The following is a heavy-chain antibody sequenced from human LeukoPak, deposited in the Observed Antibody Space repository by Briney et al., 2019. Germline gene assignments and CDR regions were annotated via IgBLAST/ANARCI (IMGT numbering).Heavy chain of an antibody. V-gene: IGHV3-48*01. Sequence: GGSLRLSCAASGFTFSNFPMNWVRQTPGKGLEWISYICSTRSTIYYSASVRGRFTISRDNAMDVLYLQMNSLRVEDTAVYYCARGPGYGHFFDYWGQGTLVTVSS. CDR3: ARGPGYGHFFDY. CDR1: GFTFSNFP. CDR2: ICSTRSTI. D-gene: IGHD4-17*01. J-gene: IGHJ4*02.